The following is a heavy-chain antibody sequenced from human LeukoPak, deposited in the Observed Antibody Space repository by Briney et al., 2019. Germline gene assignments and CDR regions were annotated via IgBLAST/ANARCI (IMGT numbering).Heavy chain of an antibody. CDR3: GRVVYSGTYFIDY. CDR1: GFTFDDYA. CDR2: INWNGGRT. D-gene: IGHD1-26*01. J-gene: IGHJ4*02. Sequence: GGSLRLSCAVSGFTFDDYAMAWVRQAPGKGLEWVSDINWNGGRTGYADSMKGRFTISRDNAKKSLYLQMNSLRAEDTAFYYCGRVVYSGTYFIDYWGQGTLVTVSS. V-gene: IGHV3-20*04.